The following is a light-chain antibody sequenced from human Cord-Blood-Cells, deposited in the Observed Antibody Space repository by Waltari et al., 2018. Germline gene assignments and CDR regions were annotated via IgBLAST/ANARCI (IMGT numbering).Light chain of an antibody. CDR1: QSISSY. CDR2: AAS. CDR3: QQSYSSPAT. V-gene: IGKV1-39*01. Sequence: DLQITQSPSSLSASVGGRVTITCPASQSISSYLNWYQQKPGKAPHLLIYAASTLQSGVPSRFSGSGSGTEFTLTISRLQPEDFATDYCQQSYSSPATFGQGTKVEIK. J-gene: IGKJ1*01.